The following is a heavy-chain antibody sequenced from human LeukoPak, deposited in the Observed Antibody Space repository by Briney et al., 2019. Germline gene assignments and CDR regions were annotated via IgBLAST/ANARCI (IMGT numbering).Heavy chain of an antibody. Sequence: GGSLRLSCAASGFTFSSYAMSWVRQAPGKGLEWVSTISGSADATYYADSVKGRITISRDNSKNTLHLQMNSLRADDTAVYYCAKGGTGYCTSTSCLYFFDYWGQGTLVTVSS. CDR1: GFTFSSYA. D-gene: IGHD2-2*01. V-gene: IGHV3-23*01. CDR3: AKGGTGYCTSTSCLYFFDY. CDR2: ISGSADAT. J-gene: IGHJ4*02.